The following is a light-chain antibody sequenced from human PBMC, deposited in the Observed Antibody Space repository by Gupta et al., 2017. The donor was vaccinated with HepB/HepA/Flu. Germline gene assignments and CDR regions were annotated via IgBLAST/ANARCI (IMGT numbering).Light chain of an antibody. J-gene: IGLJ2*01. CDR2: DNS. Sequence: QSVLPQPPSVSGAPGQRVTIPCTGSSSNIGAGYDVHWYQQLPGTAPKLLIYDNSNRPSGVPDRFSGSKSGTSASLAITGLQAEDEADYYCQSYDSSLSGSVFGGGTKLTVL. V-gene: IGLV1-40*01. CDR1: SSNIGAGYD. CDR3: QSYDSSLSGSV.